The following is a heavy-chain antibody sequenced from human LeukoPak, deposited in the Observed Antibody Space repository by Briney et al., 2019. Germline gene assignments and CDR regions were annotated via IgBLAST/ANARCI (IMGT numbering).Heavy chain of an antibody. D-gene: IGHD6-19*01. CDR3: ARVRTGNGWSFDC. CDR1: GFTFSTYW. Sequence: GGSLRLSCAASGFTFSTYWMHWVRQAPGKGLVWVARIKGDGSSTIYADSVKGRFTISRDNSKNTLYLQTSSLRAEDTAVYYCARVRTGNGWSFDCWGQGTLVTVSS. J-gene: IGHJ4*02. CDR2: IKGDGSST. V-gene: IGHV3-74*01.